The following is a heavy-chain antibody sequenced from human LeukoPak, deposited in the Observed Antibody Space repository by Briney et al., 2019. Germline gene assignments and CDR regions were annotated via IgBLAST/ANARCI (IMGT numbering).Heavy chain of an antibody. J-gene: IGHJ4*02. D-gene: IGHD6-19*01. CDR2: INPNSGGT. Sequence: GASVKVSCKASGYTFTGYYMHWVRQAPGQGLEWMGWINPNSGGTNYAQKFQGRVTMTRDTSISTAYMELSRLRSDDTAVYYCARAGGIAVAGNQIWSWEPADWGQGTLVTVSS. V-gene: IGHV1-2*02. CDR3: ARAGGIAVAGNQIWSWEPAD. CDR1: GYTFTGYY.